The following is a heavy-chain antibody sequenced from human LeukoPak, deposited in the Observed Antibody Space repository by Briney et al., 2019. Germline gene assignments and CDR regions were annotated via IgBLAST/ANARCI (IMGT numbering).Heavy chain of an antibody. CDR2: IRYDGSNK. D-gene: IGHD2-8*01. Sequence: GGSLRLSCAASGFTFSSYGMHWVRQAPGKGLEWVAFIRYDGSNKYYADSVKGRFTISRDNSKNTLYLQMNSLRAEDTAVYYCAKAGLEWVPFDYWGQGTLVTVSS. CDR3: AKAGLEWVPFDY. J-gene: IGHJ4*02. CDR1: GFTFSSYG. V-gene: IGHV3-30*02.